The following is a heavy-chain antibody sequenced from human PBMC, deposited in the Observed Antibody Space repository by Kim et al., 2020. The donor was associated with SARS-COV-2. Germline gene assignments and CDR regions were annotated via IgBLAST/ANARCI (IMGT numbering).Heavy chain of an antibody. Sequence: GGSLRLSCAASGFTFSRDVMTWVRQAPGKGLEWVSTISGSSNGAFYSDSVRGRFTISRDNSKNTLYLQMNSLRAEDTAVYYCASRGPNWGPCNSWGRGP. CDR2: ISGSSNGA. V-gene: IGHV3-23*01. D-gene: IGHD7-27*01. J-gene: IGHJ4*02. CDR1: GFTFSRDV. CDR3: ASRGPNWGPCNS.